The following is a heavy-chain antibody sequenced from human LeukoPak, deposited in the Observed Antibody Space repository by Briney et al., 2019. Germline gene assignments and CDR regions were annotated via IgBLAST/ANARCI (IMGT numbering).Heavy chain of an antibody. Sequence: SETLSLTCTVPGGSISSYYWSWIRQPPGKGLEWIGYIYYSGSTNYNPSLKSRVTISVDTSKNQFSLKLSSVTAADTAVYYCARRPGYSGYDSWFDPWGQGTLVTVSS. D-gene: IGHD5-12*01. CDR1: GGSISSYY. CDR3: ARRPGYSGYDSWFDP. V-gene: IGHV4-59*08. CDR2: IYYSGST. J-gene: IGHJ5*02.